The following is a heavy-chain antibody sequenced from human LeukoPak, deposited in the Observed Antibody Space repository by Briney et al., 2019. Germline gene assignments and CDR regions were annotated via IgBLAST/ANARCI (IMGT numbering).Heavy chain of an antibody. J-gene: IGHJ3*02. D-gene: IGHD3-22*01. CDR2: IRYDGSNK. CDR3: ARDRDDDSSGYDDAFDI. V-gene: IGHV3-30*02. CDR1: GFTFSSYG. Sequence: GGSLRLSCAASGFTFSSYGIHWVRQAPGKGLEWVAFIRYDGSNKYYTDSVKGRFTISRDNSKNTLYLQMGSLRAEDMAVYYCARDRDDDSSGYDDAFDIWGQGTMVTVSS.